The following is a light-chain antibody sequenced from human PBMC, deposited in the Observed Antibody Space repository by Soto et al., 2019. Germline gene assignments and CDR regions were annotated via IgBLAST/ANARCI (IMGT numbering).Light chain of an antibody. CDR1: QSVWSN. CDR3: QQYDNRSPLT. Sequence: EVVMTQSPATLSVSPGGRATLSCRASQSVWSNLAWYQQRPGQAPRLLIYGGSTRATGVPGKFSGSGSGTEFTLTISSLQTEDCGVYYCQQYDNRSPLTFGGGTKVEI. CDR2: GGS. J-gene: IGKJ4*01. V-gene: IGKV3-15*01.